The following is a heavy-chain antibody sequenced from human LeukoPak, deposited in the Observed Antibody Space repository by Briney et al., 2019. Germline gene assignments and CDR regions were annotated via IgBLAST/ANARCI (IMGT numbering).Heavy chain of an antibody. CDR3: ARDRGSYYDFDY. V-gene: IGHV1-18*01. Sequence: ASVKVSCKTSGYTFTSYGISWVRQAPGQGLEWMGWINPNNDFKNYAQKVQGRVTLTTDTSAATAYMELSSLRSEDTAVYYCARDRGSYYDFDYWGQGTLVTVSS. D-gene: IGHD1-26*01. J-gene: IGHJ4*02. CDR2: INPNNDFK. CDR1: GYTFTSYG.